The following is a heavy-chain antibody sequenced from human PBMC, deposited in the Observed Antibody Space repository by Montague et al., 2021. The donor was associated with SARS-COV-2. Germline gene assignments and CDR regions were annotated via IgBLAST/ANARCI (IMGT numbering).Heavy chain of an antibody. J-gene: IGHJ5*02. CDR2: THQWGGT. CDR3: ASRFVWRQLST. V-gene: IGHV4-4*02. D-gene: IGHD6-13*01. CDR1: GDSINSEHW. Sequence: SETLSLTCAVSGDSINSEHWRSWFRHPPRKGLEWCVETHQWGGTNYYPPPSSRVSIFFDHTNNQYSLILTSATAADTAMYYCASRFVWRQLSTWGQGTLVSVSS.